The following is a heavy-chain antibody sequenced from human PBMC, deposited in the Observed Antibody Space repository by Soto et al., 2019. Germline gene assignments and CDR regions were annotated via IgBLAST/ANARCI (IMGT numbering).Heavy chain of an antibody. V-gene: IGHV3-9*01. Sequence: EVQLVESGGGLVQPGRSLRLSCAASGFTFDDYAMHWVRQAPGKGLEWVSGISWNSGSIGYADSVKGRFTISRDNAKNSLYLQMNSLRAEDTALYYCAKAASGSSGYFDYWGQGTLVTVSS. CDR1: GFTFDDYA. CDR3: AKAASGSSGYFDY. CDR2: ISWNSGSI. D-gene: IGHD3-22*01. J-gene: IGHJ4*02.